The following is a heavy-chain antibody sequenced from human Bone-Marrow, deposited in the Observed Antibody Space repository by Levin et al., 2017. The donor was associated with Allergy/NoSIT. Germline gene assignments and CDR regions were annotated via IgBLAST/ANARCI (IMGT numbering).Heavy chain of an antibody. CDR1: GDSVSSNSGS. Sequence: SETLSLTCAISGDSVSSNSGSWNWIRQSPSRGLEWLGRTYYRSKWYNDFADSVKSRITITPDTSKNQFSLQLTSVTPEDTAVYYCARDRIGSSMGWDWFDPWGQGTLVTVSS. J-gene: IGHJ5*02. CDR3: ARDRIGSSMGWDWFDP. CDR2: TYYRSKWYN. D-gene: IGHD2/OR15-2a*01. V-gene: IGHV6-1*01.